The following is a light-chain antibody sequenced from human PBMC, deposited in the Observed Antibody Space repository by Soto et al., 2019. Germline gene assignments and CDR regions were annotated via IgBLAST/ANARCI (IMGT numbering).Light chain of an antibody. V-gene: IGKV3-11*01. CDR3: QQRSNT. CDR2: DAS. CDR1: QSVSSY. J-gene: IGKJ3*01. Sequence: EIVLTQSPATLSLSPGERATLSCRASQSVSSYLAWYQQKPGQAPRLLIYDASNRATGIPARFSGSGSGTDFTLTINSLEPEDFAVYYCQQRSNTFGPGTKVDIK.